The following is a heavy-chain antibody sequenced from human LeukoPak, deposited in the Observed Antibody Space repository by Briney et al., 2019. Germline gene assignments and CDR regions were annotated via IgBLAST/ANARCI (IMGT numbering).Heavy chain of an antibody. CDR3: AKRGDYYYYYMDV. J-gene: IGHJ6*03. Sequence: GGSLRLSCAASGFTFTTYAMNWVRQAPGKGLEWVSAIHGGGDSTYYADSVKGRFTISRDKSKNTLYLQMNSLRVEDTAVYYCAKRGDYYYYYMDVWGIGTTVTVSS. CDR2: IHGGGDST. CDR1: GFTFTTYA. D-gene: IGHD3-10*01. V-gene: IGHV3-23*01.